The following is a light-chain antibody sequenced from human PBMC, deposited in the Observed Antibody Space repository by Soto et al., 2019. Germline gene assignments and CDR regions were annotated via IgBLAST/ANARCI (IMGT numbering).Light chain of an antibody. CDR3: QKYNSAPRA. CDR1: QGISNF. CDR2: DAS. J-gene: IGKJ1*01. V-gene: IGKV1-27*01. Sequence: DIQMTQSPSSLSASVGDRVTITCRASQGISNFLAWYQQKQGKVPKLLIYDASTLQSGVPSRFSGSGSGTDFTLTISSLQPEDVATYYCQKYNSAPRAFGQGTTVEIK.